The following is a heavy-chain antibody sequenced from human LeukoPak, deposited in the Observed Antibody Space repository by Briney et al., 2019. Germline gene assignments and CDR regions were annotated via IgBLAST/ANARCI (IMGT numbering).Heavy chain of an antibody. Sequence: GESLKISCKGSGYSFTTYWIGWVRQMPGKGLEWMGIIYPGDSDTRYSPSFQGQVTISADKSISTAYLQRSSLKASDTAMYYCARERCSGGSCYPQGYYYGMDVWGQGTTVTVSS. V-gene: IGHV5-51*01. J-gene: IGHJ6*02. CDR1: GYSFTTYW. CDR2: IYPGDSDT. CDR3: ARERCSGGSCYPQGYYYGMDV. D-gene: IGHD2-15*01.